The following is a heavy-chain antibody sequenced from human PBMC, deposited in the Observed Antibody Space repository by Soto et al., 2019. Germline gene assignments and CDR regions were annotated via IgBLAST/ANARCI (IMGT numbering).Heavy chain of an antibody. Sequence: QVQLVESGGGVVQPGRSLRLSCAASGFTFSSYGMHWVRQAPGKGLEWVAVIWYDGSNKYYADSVKGRFTISRDNSKNTVYLQMISLRAEDTAVYYWARDESRWLVRWYFALWGRGTLVTVSS. CDR3: ARDESRWLVRWYFAL. CDR2: IWYDGSNK. CDR1: GFTFSSYG. J-gene: IGHJ2*01. D-gene: IGHD6-19*01. V-gene: IGHV3-33*01.